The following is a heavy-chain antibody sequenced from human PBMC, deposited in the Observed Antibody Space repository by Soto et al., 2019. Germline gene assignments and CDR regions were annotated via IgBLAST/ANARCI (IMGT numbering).Heavy chain of an antibody. Sequence: QITLKESGPTLVRPTQTLTLTCTFSGFSLSTTGVGVGWIRQPPGKALEWLALIYWDDDKRYSPSLKSRLTITKDTSNNEVILTMTNMDPVDTATYYWAQRLRDYGLGRERANYFDSWGQGTLVTVSS. CDR2: IYWDDDK. CDR1: GFSLSTTGVG. V-gene: IGHV2-5*02. D-gene: IGHD3-10*01. CDR3: AQRLRDYGLGRERANYFDS. J-gene: IGHJ4*02.